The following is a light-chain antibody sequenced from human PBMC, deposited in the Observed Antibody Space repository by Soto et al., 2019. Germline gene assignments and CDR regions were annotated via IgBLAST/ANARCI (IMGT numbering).Light chain of an antibody. CDR3: QQYNSWSGVT. Sequence: DIQMTQSPSTPSASVGDRVTITCRASQTVGSWLAWYQQKPGKAPKLLIYDGSSWQSGVISRFCGSGSGTEFSLTISSLQADDFATYHCQQYNSWSGVTFGGGTKVDI. CDR2: DGS. J-gene: IGKJ4*01. CDR1: QTVGSW. V-gene: IGKV1-5*01.